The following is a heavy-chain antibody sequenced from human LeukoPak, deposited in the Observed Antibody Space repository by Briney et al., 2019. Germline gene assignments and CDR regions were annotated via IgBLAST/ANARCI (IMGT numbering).Heavy chain of an antibody. D-gene: IGHD2-15*01. CDR3: VRHTRTAAF. V-gene: IGHV3-11*06. CDR1: GFTFSDDN. CDR2: IGGSGSDT. Sequence: GGSLRLSCAASGFTFSDDNMTWIRQVPGKGLESIAYIGGSGSDTNYADSVRGRFTISRDNARSSLFLQMNSLTAEDSAVYFCVRHTRTAAFWGQGALVTVSS. J-gene: IGHJ4*02.